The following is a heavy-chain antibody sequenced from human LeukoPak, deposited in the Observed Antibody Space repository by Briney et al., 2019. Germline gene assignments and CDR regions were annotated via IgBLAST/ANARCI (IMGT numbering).Heavy chain of an antibody. CDR2: LSSSSSYI. J-gene: IGHJ4*02. Sequence: GGSLRLSCAASGFTFSSYSMNWVRQAPGKGLEWISSLSSSSSYIYYADSVKGRFTISRDNAKNSLYLQMNSLRAEDTAVYYCARADCSSTSCYTFPFDYWGQGTLVTVSS. V-gene: IGHV3-21*01. CDR3: ARADCSSTSCYTFPFDY. D-gene: IGHD2-2*02. CDR1: GFTFSSYS.